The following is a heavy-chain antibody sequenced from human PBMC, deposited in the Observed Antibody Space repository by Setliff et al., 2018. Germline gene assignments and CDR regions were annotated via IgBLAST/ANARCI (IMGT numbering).Heavy chain of an antibody. CDR3: ARWGSLGS. V-gene: IGHV3-7*03. D-gene: IGHD3-10*01. CDR2: INQDGSDK. CDR1: GFTFSDSW. J-gene: IGHJ5*02. Sequence: GGSLRLSCAASGFTFSDSWMSWVRQAPGKGLEWVANINQDGSDKYHADSLKGRFTISRDNAKDSLYLQMNSLRAEDTAMYYCARWGSLGSWGQGTLVTAPQ.